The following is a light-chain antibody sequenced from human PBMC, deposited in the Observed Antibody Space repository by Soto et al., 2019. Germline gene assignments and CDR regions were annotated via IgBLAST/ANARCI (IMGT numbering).Light chain of an antibody. Sequence: IQMTQSPSSLSASVGARVTITCRASQSISSYLNWYQQKPGKAPKLMIYAASSLQSGVPSRFSGSVSGTDFTLTISSLQPEDVATYYCQQSYSTPRTFGQGTKVDIK. CDR2: AAS. CDR1: QSISSY. V-gene: IGKV1-39*01. J-gene: IGKJ1*01. CDR3: QQSYSTPRT.